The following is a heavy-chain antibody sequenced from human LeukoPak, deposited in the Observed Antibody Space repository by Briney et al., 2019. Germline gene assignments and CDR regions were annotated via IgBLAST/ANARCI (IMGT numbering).Heavy chain of an antibody. D-gene: IGHD1-14*01. CDR2: ISSSSSYI. Sequence: GGSLRLSCAASGFTFSSYSMNWVRQAPGKGLEWVSSISSSSSYIYYADSVKGRFTISRDNAKDSLYLQMNSLRAEDTAVYYCARLLTQNLDYWGQGTLVTVSS. CDR1: GFTFSSYS. CDR3: ARLLTQNLDY. J-gene: IGHJ4*02. V-gene: IGHV3-21*01.